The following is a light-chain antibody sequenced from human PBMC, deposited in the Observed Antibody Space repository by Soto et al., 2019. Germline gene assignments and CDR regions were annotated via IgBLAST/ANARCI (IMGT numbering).Light chain of an antibody. CDR1: SSDVGGYNY. CDR2: EVS. J-gene: IGLJ1*01. CDR3: SAYTSSSNYV. V-gene: IGLV2-14*01. Sequence: QSALTQPASVSGSPGQSITISCTGTSSDVGGYNYVSWYQQHPGKAPKLMIYEVSNRPSGVSNRFSGSKSGNTASLTISGLQAEDEADYYCSAYTSSSNYVLGTGKKLNAL.